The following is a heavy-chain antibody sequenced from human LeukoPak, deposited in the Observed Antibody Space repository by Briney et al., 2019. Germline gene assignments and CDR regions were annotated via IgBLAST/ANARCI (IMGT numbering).Heavy chain of an antibody. V-gene: IGHV3-74*01. Sequence: GGSLRLSCAASGFTFSSYWMHWVRRAPGKGLVWVSRINSDGSSTSYADSVKGRFTISRDNAKNTLYLQMNSLRAEDTAVYYCARGSSSWYLDYWGQGTLVTVSS. CDR3: ARGSSSWYLDY. CDR1: GFTFSSYW. J-gene: IGHJ4*02. D-gene: IGHD6-13*01. CDR2: INSDGSST.